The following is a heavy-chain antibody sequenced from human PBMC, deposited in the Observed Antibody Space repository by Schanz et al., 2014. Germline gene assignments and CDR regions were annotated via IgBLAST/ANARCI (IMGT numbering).Heavy chain of an antibody. CDR2: ISPYNGDT. Sequence: VQLVQSGAEVKKPGSSVKVSCKASGGTFSSDTFSWVRQAPGQGLEWMGWISPYNGDTNYALKLQGRVTMTTDTSTGTAYMELRSLRSDDTALYYCTRGGYSYALSAFDIWGQGTMVTVSS. J-gene: IGHJ3*02. D-gene: IGHD5-18*01. CDR3: TRGGYSYALSAFDI. CDR1: GGTFSSDT. V-gene: IGHV1-18*01.